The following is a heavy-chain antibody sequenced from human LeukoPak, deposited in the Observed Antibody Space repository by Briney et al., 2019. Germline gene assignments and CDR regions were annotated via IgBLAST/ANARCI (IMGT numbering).Heavy chain of an antibody. CDR2: IYYSGNA. CDR1: GGSTSSSSYY. CDR3: ARSWYYGSGRYYPDWFDP. V-gene: IGHV4-39*01. J-gene: IGHJ5*02. Sequence: SETLSLTCTVSGGSTSSSSYYWGWIRQPPGKGLEWIGSIYYSGNAYYNPSLKSRVSISVDTSKNQFSLKLSSVTAADTAVYYCARSWYYGSGRYYPDWFDPWGQGTLVAVSS. D-gene: IGHD3-10*01.